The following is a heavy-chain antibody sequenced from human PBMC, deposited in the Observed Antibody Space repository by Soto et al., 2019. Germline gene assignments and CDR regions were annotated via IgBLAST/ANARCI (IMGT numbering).Heavy chain of an antibody. D-gene: IGHD6-6*01. Sequence: EVQLLESGGGLVQPGGSLRLSCAASGFTFSSYAMSWVRQAPGKGLEWVSAISGSGGSTYYADCVKGRFTISRDNSKNTLYLQMNSLRAEDTAVYYCAKFVAARPYYYGMDVWGQGTTVTVSS. V-gene: IGHV3-23*01. CDR3: AKFVAARPYYYGMDV. CDR1: GFTFSSYA. J-gene: IGHJ6*02. CDR2: ISGSGGST.